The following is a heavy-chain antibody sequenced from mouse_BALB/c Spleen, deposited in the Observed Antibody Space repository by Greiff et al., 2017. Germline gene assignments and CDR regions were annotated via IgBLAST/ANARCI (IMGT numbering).Heavy chain of an antibody. Sequence: QVQLKESAAELARPGASVKMSCKASGYTFTSYTMHWVKQRPGQGLEWIGYINPSSGYTEYNQKFKDKTTLTADKSSSTAYMQLSSLTSEDSAVYYCARDFEGHDYWGQGTTLTVSS. CDR2: INPSSGYT. CDR3: ARDFEGHDY. V-gene: IGHV1-4*02. CDR1: GYTFTSYT. J-gene: IGHJ2*01.